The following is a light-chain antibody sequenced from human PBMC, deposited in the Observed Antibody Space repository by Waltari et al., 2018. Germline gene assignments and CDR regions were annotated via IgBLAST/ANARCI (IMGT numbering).Light chain of an antibody. Sequence: QSALTQPASVSGSPGQSITIPCTGTSSDIGNYNFVSWYQHQPGQAPKLVIYDVSARPSGVSNRFSGSKSGNTASLTISGLQPEDEADYYCCSYVDTTSWLFGGGTKLTVL. V-gene: IGLV2-23*02. CDR3: CSYVDTTSWL. CDR1: SSDIGNYNF. CDR2: DVS. J-gene: IGLJ3*02.